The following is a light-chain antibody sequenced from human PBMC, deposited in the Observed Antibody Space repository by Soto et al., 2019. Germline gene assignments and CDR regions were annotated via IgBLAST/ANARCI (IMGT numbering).Light chain of an antibody. Sequence: QSALTQPPSASGSPGQSVTISCTGTKSDIGVYDFVSWYQHHPGKAPRLIIYEVVQRPSGVPDRFSGSKSGTSASLAISGLQYDDEGDYYCAIWDDSVDGWVFGGGTQLTVL. CDR2: EVV. V-gene: IGLV2-8*01. CDR1: KSDIGVYDF. J-gene: IGLJ3*02. CDR3: AIWDDSVDGWV.